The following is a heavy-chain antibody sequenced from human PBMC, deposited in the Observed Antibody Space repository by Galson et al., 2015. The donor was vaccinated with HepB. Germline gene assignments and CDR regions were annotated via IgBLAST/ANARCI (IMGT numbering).Heavy chain of an antibody. J-gene: IGHJ5*02. CDR2: IYYSGST. Sequence: ETLSFTCTVSGGSLISYYWSWIRQPPGKGLEWIGQIYYSGSTNYNPSLKSRVTISLDTSKNQFSLLLTSVTAADTAVYYCAREGHGSSGYGWFDPWGRGTLVTVSS. CDR3: AREGHGSSGYGWFDP. D-gene: IGHD5-12*01. CDR1: GGSLISYY. V-gene: IGHV4-59*01.